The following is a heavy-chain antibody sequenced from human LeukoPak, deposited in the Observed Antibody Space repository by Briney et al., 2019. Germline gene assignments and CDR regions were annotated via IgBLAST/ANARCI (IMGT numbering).Heavy chain of an antibody. D-gene: IGHD3-10*01. V-gene: IGHV1-2*02. CDR3: ARGGFDH. Sequence: ASVKVSWKASGYTLTDYYIHWVRQAPGQGLEWMGWISPDTGGTNYAQKFQGRVTMTRDTSISTAYMELSSLRSDDTAVYYCARGGFDHWGQGTLVTVSS. CDR1: GYTLTDYY. CDR2: ISPDTGGT. J-gene: IGHJ4*02.